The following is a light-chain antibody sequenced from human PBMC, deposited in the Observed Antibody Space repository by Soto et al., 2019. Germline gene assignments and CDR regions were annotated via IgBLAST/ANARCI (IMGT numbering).Light chain of an antibody. J-gene: IGLJ1*01. CDR3: ASYTTSSTYV. CDR1: SSDVGAFNY. V-gene: IGLV2-14*03. Sequence: QSALTQPASVSGSPGQSIAISCTGTSSDVGAFNYVSWYQQYPGKAPKFMIFDVSSRPSGVSDRFSGSKSGNTASLTISGLQTEDEADYYCASYTTSSTYVCGTGTKVTVL. CDR2: DVS.